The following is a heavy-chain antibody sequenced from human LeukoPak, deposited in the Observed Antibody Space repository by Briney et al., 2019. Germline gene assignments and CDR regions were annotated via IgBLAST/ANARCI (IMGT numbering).Heavy chain of an antibody. CDR3: VRDIGMAAAGPKY. V-gene: IGHV3-33*01. D-gene: IGHD6-13*01. Sequence: GGSLRLSCAASGFSTYGIHWVRQAPGKGLEWVAAVSYDGSKKYYADSLKGRFTISRDNSKDTVYLQMTGLRDEDTAVYYCVRDIGMAAAGPKYWGQGTLVTVSS. CDR2: VSYDGSKK. J-gene: IGHJ4*02. CDR1: GFSTYG.